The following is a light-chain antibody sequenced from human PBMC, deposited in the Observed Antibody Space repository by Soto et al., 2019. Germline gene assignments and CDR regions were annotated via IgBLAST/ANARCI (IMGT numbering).Light chain of an antibody. Sequence: EIVLTQSPATLSLSPGDRATLSCRASQSVGSYLGWYQQRPGQAPRLLIYDASNRATGIPARFSGRGSGTDFPLTSSSLEPGDFAFDYCQQRSYGPSTFGGGPNVEIK. CDR2: DAS. V-gene: IGKV3-11*01. CDR3: QQRSYGPST. CDR1: QSVGSY. J-gene: IGKJ4*01.